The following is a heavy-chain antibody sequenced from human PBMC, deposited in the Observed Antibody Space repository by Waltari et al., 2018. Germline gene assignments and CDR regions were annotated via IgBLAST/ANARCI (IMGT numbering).Heavy chain of an antibody. D-gene: IGHD6-13*01. J-gene: IGHJ6*03. CDR3: ARGPYSSSWYYYYYYMDV. CDR1: GGSFSGYS. Sequence: QVQLQQWGAGLLKPSATLSLPCAVYGGSFSGYSWRWIRQPPGQGLEWIGEINHSGSTNYNPSLKSRGTISVDTSKNQFSLKLSSVTAADTAVYYCARGPYSSSWYYYYYYMDVWGKGTTVTVSS. CDR2: INHSGST. V-gene: IGHV4-34*01.